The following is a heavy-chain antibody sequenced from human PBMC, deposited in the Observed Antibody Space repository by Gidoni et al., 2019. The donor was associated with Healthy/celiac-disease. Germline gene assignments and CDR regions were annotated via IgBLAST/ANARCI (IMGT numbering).Heavy chain of an antibody. D-gene: IGHD4-17*01. CDR3: AREVHDYGDYYGMDV. CDR1: GFAFSSYA. V-gene: IGHV3-30-3*01. CDR2: IAYDGSNK. Sequence: QVQLVESGGGVLQHVMSLRLSCAASGFAFSSYAMHWVRQAPGKGLEWVAVIAYDGSNKYYADSVKGRFTISRDNSKNTLYLQMNSLRAEDTAVYYCAREVHDYGDYYGMDVWGQGTTVTVSS. J-gene: IGHJ6*02.